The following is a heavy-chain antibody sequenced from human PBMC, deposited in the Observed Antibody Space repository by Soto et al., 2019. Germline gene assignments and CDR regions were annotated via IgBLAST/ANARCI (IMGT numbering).Heavy chain of an antibody. CDR3: ARVGVALGLDY. J-gene: IGHJ4*02. V-gene: IGHV3-66*01. D-gene: IGHD3-3*01. Sequence: LRLSCAASGFTVISNYMSWVRQAPGKGLEWVSVIYSGGSTYYADSVKGRFTISRDNSKNTLYLQMNSLRAEDTAVYYCARVGVALGLDYWGQGTLVTVSS. CDR2: IYSGGST. CDR1: GFTVISNY.